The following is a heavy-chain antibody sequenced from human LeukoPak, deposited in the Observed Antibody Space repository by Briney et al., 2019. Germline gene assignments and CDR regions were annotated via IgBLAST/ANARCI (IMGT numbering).Heavy chain of an antibody. Sequence: PGGSLRLSCAASGFTFSSYAMHWVRQAPGKGLEWVAVISYDGSNKYYADSVKGRFTISRDNSKNTLYLQMNSLRAEDTAVYYCAKDLGVRSSSWYGFDYWGQGTLVTVSS. CDR3: AKDLGVRSSSWYGFDY. CDR1: GFTFSSYA. D-gene: IGHD6-13*01. V-gene: IGHV3-30-3*01. CDR2: ISYDGSNK. J-gene: IGHJ4*02.